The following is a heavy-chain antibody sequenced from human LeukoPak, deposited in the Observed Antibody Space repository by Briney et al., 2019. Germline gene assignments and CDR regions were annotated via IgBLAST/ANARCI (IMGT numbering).Heavy chain of an antibody. Sequence: GGSLRLSCADSEFTIRDHYVSWIRQAPGKGLEWVSYISGSGSTIYYGDSVKGRFTISRDDAKKSVYLQMNSLRAEDTALYYCARDRDYSGSWEINFDSWGQGTFVIVSS. D-gene: IGHD6-13*01. J-gene: IGHJ4*02. CDR3: ARDRDYSGSWEINFDS. CDR2: ISGSGSTI. CDR1: EFTIRDHY. V-gene: IGHV3-11*04.